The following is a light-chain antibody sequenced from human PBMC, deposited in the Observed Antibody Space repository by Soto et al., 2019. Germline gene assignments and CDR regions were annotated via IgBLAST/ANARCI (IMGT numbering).Light chain of an antibody. CDR3: QQSYSTPPT. CDR2: ATS. Sequence: IQMTQSPTSLSASEGGRVTITCRASQNIGNYLNWYQKKPGKAPNLLIFATSSLQSGVPSRFSGSGSGTDFTLTISSVQPEDIATYYCQQSYSTPPTFGQGTKLEI. J-gene: IGKJ2*01. V-gene: IGKV1-39*01. CDR1: QNIGNY.